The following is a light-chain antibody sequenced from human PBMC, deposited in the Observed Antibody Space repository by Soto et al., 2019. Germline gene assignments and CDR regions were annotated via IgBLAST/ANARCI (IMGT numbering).Light chain of an antibody. CDR3: SSYTTSSTRV. J-gene: IGLJ1*01. CDR1: SSDVGIYNY. Sequence: QSALTQPASVSGSPGQSIAISCTGSSSDVGIYNYVSWYQQHPGKVPKLIIYDVSNRPSGVSNRFSGSKSGNTASLTISGLQDEDEADYYCSSYTTSSTRVFGTGTKLTVL. V-gene: IGLV2-14*03. CDR2: DVS.